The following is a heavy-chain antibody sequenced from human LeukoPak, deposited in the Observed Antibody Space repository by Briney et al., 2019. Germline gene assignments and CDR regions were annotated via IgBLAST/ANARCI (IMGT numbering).Heavy chain of an antibody. V-gene: IGHV1-69*05. D-gene: IGHD2-2*02. CDR1: GYTFTGYY. CDR2: IIPIFGTA. J-gene: IGHJ5*02. CDR3: ASRGKRNCSSTSCYTYWFDP. Sequence: ASVRVSCKASGYTFTGYYIHWVRQAPGQGLEWMGGIIPIFGTANYAQKFQGRVTITTDESTSTAYMELSSLRSEDTAVYYCASRGKRNCSSTSCYTYWFDPWGQGTLVTVSS.